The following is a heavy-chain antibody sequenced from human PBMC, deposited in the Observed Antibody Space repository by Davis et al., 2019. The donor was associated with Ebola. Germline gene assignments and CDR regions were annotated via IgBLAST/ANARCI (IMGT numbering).Heavy chain of an antibody. D-gene: IGHD3-22*01. CDR3: ARDEDSSGYYYARLFDY. CDR2: NCVYKGNT. J-gene: IGHJ4*02. CDR1: GYSFTTYG. V-gene: IGHV1-18*01. Sequence: ASVQVSCKAAGYSFTTYGITWVRQDPGQGLEGTGWNCVYKGNTNYAQKLQGRVTMTTDTSTSTAYMELRSLRSDGTAVYYCARDEDSSGYYYARLFDYWGQGTLVTVSS.